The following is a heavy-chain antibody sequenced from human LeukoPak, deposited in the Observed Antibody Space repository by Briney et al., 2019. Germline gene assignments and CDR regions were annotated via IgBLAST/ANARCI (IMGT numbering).Heavy chain of an antibody. D-gene: IGHD3-16*01. V-gene: IGHV4-34*01. CDR2: INHSGST. CDR1: GESFSGYY. CDR3: ATSGGTLGPTNYFAY. Sequence: PSEGLSLTCAVYGESFSGYYWSWIRQPPGKGLEWIGEINHSGSTNYNPSLKSRVTISVDTSKNQFSLKLSSVTAADTAVYYCATSGGTLGPTNYFAYWGHRTLVTVSS. J-gene: IGHJ4*01.